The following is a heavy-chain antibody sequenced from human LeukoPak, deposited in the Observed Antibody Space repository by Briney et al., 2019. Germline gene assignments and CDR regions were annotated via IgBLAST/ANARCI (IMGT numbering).Heavy chain of an antibody. J-gene: IGHJ6*03. D-gene: IGHD2-15*01. CDR1: GYTFTSYG. V-gene: IGHV1-18*01. CDR2: ISAYNGNT. CDR3: AREGCSGGSCYSLFDYYYYYMDV. Sequence: ASVKVSCKASGYTFTSYGISWVRQAPGQGLEWMGWISAYNGNTSYAQKLQGRVTMATDTSTSTAYMELRSLRSDDTAVYYCAREGCSGGSCYSLFDYYYYYMDVWGKGTTVTVSS.